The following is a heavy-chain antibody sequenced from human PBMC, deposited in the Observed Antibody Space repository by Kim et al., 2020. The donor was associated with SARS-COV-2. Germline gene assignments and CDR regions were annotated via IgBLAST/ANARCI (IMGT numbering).Heavy chain of an antibody. Sequence: NPSLKIRVSMSVDTSKNQFSLKLTSVTAADTAVYYCSRVKYSSSSGHFDYWGQGTLVTVSS. V-gene: IGHV4-4*07. D-gene: IGHD6-6*01. J-gene: IGHJ4*02. CDR3: SRVKYSSSSGHFDY.